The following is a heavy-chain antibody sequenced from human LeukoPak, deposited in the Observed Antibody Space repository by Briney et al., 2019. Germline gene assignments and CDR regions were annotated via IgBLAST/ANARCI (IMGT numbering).Heavy chain of an antibody. V-gene: IGHV1-18*01. CDR2: ISGYNGNT. J-gene: IGHJ4*02. Sequence: ASVKVSCKTSGYTFTSYGISWVRQAPGQGLEWMGWISGYNGNTDYAQNLQGRVTMTTDTSTSTAYMELRSLRSDDTAVYYCARGYCSSTSCVFFDYWGQGTLVTVSS. CDR1: GYTFTSYG. CDR3: ARGYCSSTSCVFFDY. D-gene: IGHD2-2*01.